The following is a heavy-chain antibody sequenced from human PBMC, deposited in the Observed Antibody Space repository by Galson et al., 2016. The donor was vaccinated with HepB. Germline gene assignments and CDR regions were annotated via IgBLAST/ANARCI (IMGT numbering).Heavy chain of an antibody. CDR1: GFSFRAYG. Sequence: SLRLSCAASGFSFRAYGMHWVRQAPGKGLEWVAIISYDGSNKNHADSVKGRFTISRDNSKNTLYLQMNSLRAEDTAVYYCAKFRTYYDVLAGYHGDYWGQGTLVTVSS. CDR2: ISYDGSNK. D-gene: IGHD3-9*01. V-gene: IGHV3-30*18. CDR3: AKFRTYYDVLAGYHGDY. J-gene: IGHJ4*02.